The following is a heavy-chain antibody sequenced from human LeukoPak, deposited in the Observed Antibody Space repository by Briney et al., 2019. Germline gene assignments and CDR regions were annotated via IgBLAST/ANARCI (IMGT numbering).Heavy chain of an antibody. J-gene: IGHJ3*02. CDR1: GFTVSSNY. CDR3: ARDAFYGSGLDAFDI. CDR2: IYGGGNT. D-gene: IGHD3-10*01. V-gene: IGHV3-66*01. Sequence: PGGSLRLSCAASGFTVSSNYMTWVRQAPGKGLEWVSVIYGGGNTYYADSVKGRFTISRDNSKNTLYLQMSSLRAEDTAVYYCARDAFYGSGLDAFDIWGQGTMVTISS.